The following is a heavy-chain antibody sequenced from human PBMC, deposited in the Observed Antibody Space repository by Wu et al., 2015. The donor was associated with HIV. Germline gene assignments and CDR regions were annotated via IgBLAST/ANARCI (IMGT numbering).Heavy chain of an antibody. J-gene: IGHJ4*02. CDR2: ISPLFGTP. Sequence: QVQLVQSGAEVKKPGSSVKVSCKASGDTFTSYVITWVRQAPGQGLEWMGGISPLFGTPDYAQKFQDRVTITTDESTRTAYMELRSLRSEDSAIYYCVRRRPEWRYFDYWGQGTLVTVSS. V-gene: IGHV1-69*05. D-gene: IGHD2-8*01. CDR1: GDTFTSYV. CDR3: VRRRPEWRYFDY.